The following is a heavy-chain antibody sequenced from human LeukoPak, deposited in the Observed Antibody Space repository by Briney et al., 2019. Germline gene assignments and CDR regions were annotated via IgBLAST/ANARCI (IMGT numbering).Heavy chain of an antibody. D-gene: IGHD2-2*01. CDR1: GFTFSSYA. V-gene: IGHV3-30-3*01. CDR2: ISYDGSNK. Sequence: GGSLRLSCAASGFTFSSYAMHWVRQAPGKGLEWVAVISYDGSNKYYADSVKGRFTISRDNSKNTLYLQMNSLRAEDTAVYYCARDPRGKTRVPAAIYYWGQGTLVTVSS. J-gene: IGHJ4*02. CDR3: ARDPRGKTRVPAAIYY.